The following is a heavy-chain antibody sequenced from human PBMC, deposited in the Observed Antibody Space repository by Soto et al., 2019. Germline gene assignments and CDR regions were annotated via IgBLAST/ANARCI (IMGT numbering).Heavy chain of an antibody. D-gene: IGHD2-21*02. Sequence: PGESLRPPCAASGLTFRLSALHWVRQAPGKGLDWLAVISYEGDTKFYADSVRGRFTISRYNCNDTVYLQMNSLRPEDTALYFCARDNLCGGGWTSDMDVWGQGTTVTVSS. J-gene: IGHJ6*02. CDR2: ISYEGDTK. CDR3: ARDNLCGGGWTSDMDV. CDR1: GLTFRLSA. V-gene: IGHV3-30-3*01.